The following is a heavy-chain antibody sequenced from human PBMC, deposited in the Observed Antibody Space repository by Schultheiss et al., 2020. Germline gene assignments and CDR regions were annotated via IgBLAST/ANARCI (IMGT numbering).Heavy chain of an antibody. V-gene: IGHV4-61*08. CDR2: IYYSGST. CDR3: ARVGVPGYYYMDV. J-gene: IGHJ6*03. Sequence: SQTLSLTCTVSGGSISSGGYYWSWIRQHPGKGLEWIGYIYYSGSTNYNPSLKSRVTISVDTSKNQFSLKLSSVTAADTAVYYCARVGVPGYYYMDVWGKGTTVTVSS. CDR1: GGSISSGGYY. D-gene: IGHD1-1*01.